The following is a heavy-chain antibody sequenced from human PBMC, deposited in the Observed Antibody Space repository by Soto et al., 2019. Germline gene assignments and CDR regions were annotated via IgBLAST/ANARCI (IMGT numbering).Heavy chain of an antibody. CDR3: ANTNGWLTDY. CDR1: GTSLSTLGVG. CDR2: TYWDGND. Sequence: QITLKESGPTLVKPTQTLTLTCTFSGTSLSTLGVGLHWIRHPPGKALEWLALTYWDGNDRYSPSLRSRLSISKETSNNQVVLTMTNMDPVDTSTYYSANTNGWLTDYWGQGTLVTVSP. D-gene: IGHD6-19*01. J-gene: IGHJ4*02. V-gene: IGHV2-5*02.